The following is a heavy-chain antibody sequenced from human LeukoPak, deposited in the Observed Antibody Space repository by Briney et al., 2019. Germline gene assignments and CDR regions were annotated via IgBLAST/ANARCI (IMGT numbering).Heavy chain of an antibody. CDR1: GGSISSGGYY. Sequence: SETLSLTCTVSGGSISSGGYYWSWIRQPPGKGLEWIGYIYHSGSTYYNPSLKSRVTISVDRSKNQFSLKLGSVTAADTAVYYCARDLRAYYYDNNPRFDYWGQGTLVTVSS. V-gene: IGHV4-30-2*01. D-gene: IGHD3-22*01. CDR3: ARDLRAYYYDNNPRFDY. CDR2: IYHSGST. J-gene: IGHJ4*02.